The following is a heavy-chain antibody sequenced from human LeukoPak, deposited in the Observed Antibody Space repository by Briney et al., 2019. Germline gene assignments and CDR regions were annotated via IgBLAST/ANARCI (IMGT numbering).Heavy chain of an antibody. CDR1: GYSISSGYY. J-gene: IGHJ5*02. Sequence: SETQSLTCTVSGYSISSGYYWGWIRQPPGKGLEWIGSIYHSGSTYYNPSLKSRVTISVDTSKNQFSLKLSSVTAADTAVYYCARDSRMVRGKAWFDPWGQGTLVTVSS. V-gene: IGHV4-38-2*02. D-gene: IGHD3-10*01. CDR2: IYHSGST. CDR3: ARDSRMVRGKAWFDP.